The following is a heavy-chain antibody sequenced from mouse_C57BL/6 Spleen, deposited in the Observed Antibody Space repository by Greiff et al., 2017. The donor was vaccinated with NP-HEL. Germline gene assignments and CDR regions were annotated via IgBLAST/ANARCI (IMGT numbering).Heavy chain of an antibody. V-gene: IGHV1-52*01. D-gene: IGHD2-4*01. J-gene: IGHJ1*03. CDR2: IDPSDSET. Sequence: VQLQQPGAELVRPGSSVKLSCKASGYTFTSYWMHWVKQRPIQGLEWIGNIDPSDSETHYNQKFKDKATLTVDKSSSTAYMQLSSLTSEDSAVYYCARDDYDGDGYFDVWGTGTTVTVSS. CDR3: ARDDYDGDGYFDV. CDR1: GYTFTSYW.